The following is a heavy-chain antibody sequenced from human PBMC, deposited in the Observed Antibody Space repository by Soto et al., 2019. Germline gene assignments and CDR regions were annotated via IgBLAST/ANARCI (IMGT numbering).Heavy chain of an antibody. J-gene: IGHJ3*02. CDR3: ARALHRLGYCSGGSCYVAFDI. CDR1: GGSISSYY. V-gene: IGHV4-59*01. D-gene: IGHD2-15*01. Sequence: QVQLQESGPGLVKPSETLSLTCTVSGGSISSYYWSWIRQPPGKGLEWIGYIYYSGSTNYNPSLKSRVTISVDTSKNLFSLKLSSVTAADTAVYYCARALHRLGYCSGGSCYVAFDIWGQGTMVTVSS. CDR2: IYYSGST.